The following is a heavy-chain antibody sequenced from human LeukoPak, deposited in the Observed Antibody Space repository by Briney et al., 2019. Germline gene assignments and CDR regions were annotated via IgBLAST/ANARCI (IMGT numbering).Heavy chain of an antibody. D-gene: IGHD4-17*01. CDR3: ARDSYGDANFDS. J-gene: IGHJ4*02. V-gene: IGHV3-53*01. CDR1: GFIVNTNY. Sequence: GGSLRLSCAASGFIVNTNYMTWVRQAPGRGLEWVSFIYADGNTYYADSVKGRFTISRDIPKNAVYLQMNSLRAEDTAVYYCARDSYGDANFDSWGQGTLVTVSS. CDR2: IYADGNT.